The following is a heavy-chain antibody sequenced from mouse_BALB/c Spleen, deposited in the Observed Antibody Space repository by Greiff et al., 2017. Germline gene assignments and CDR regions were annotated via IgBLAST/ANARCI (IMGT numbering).Heavy chain of an antibody. CDR1: GYTFTSYY. Sequence: VQLVESGPELVKPGASVKMSCKASGYTFTSYYIHWVKQRPGQGLEWIGWIYPGDGSTKYNEKFKGKTTLTADKSSSTAYMLLSSLTSEDSAIYFCARCGNYYFDYWGQGTTLTVSS. V-gene: IGHV1S56*01. CDR2: IYPGDGST. D-gene: IGHD2-1*01. J-gene: IGHJ2*01. CDR3: ARCGNYYFDY.